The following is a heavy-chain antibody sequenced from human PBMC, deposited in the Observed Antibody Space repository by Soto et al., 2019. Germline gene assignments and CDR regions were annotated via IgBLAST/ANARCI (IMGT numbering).Heavy chain of an antibody. D-gene: IGHD2-15*01. J-gene: IGHJ4*02. CDR2: ISGSGGDT. CDR3: ARGYCSAGSCSSGGFDY. V-gene: IGHV3-23*01. CDR1: GCTFSSHA. Sequence: PGGPLRLSCAASGCTFSSHAMIWIRQAPGKGLEWASAISGSGGDTYYADSVKGRFTFSRDNSKSTLYLQMSSLRAEDTAVYYCARGYCSAGSCSSGGFDYWGQGTLVTVSS.